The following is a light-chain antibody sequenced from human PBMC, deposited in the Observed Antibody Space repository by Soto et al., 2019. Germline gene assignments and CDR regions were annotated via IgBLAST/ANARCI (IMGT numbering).Light chain of an antibody. CDR2: DVS. CDR1: SSDIGGYNY. CDR3: SSYTSSNTVV. Sequence: QSALTQPASVSGSPGQSLTISCTGTSSDIGGYNYVSWYQQHPGKAPKLMIYDVSNRPSGVSNRFAGSKSGNTASLTISGLQADDEADYYCSSYTSSNTVVFGGGTKVTVL. J-gene: IGLJ2*01. V-gene: IGLV2-14*01.